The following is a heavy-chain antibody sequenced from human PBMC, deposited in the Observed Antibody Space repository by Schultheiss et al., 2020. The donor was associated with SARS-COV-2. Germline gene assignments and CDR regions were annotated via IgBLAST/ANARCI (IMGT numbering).Heavy chain of an antibody. J-gene: IGHJ4*02. Sequence: SETLSLTCTVSGGSISSGGYYWSWIRQHPGKGLEWIGYIYYSGSTNYNPSLKSRVTISVDTSKNQFSLKLRSVTAADTAVYYCARTLRGGIVVAVPYYFDYWGQGTPVTVSS. CDR2: IYYSGST. CDR1: GGSISSGGYY. CDR3: ARTLRGGIVVAVPYYFDY. V-gene: IGHV4-61*08. D-gene: IGHD6-19*01.